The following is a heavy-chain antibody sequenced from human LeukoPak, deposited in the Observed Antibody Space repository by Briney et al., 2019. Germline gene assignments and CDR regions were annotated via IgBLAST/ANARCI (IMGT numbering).Heavy chain of an antibody. J-gene: IGHJ4*02. D-gene: IGHD6-19*01. V-gene: IGHV4-59*01. CDR2: IYYGGST. CDR3: AKDSSGFVY. CDR1: GGSISSYY. Sequence: SETLSLTCTVSGGSISSYYWSWIRQPPGKGLEWIGYIYYGGSTDYNPSLKSRVTISKDTSKTQFSLKLSSVTAADTAVYYCAKDSSGFVYCGQGTLVTVSS.